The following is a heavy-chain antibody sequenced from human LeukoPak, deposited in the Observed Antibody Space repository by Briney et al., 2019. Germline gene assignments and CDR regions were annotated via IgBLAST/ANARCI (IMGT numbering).Heavy chain of an antibody. Sequence: PSETLSLTCAVYGGSFSGYYWSWLRQPPGKGLEWIGEINHSGSTNYNPSLKSRVTISVDTSKNQFSLKLSSVTAADTAVYYCARLVVPAAIRDYYYGMDVWGQGTTVSV. CDR3: ARLVVPAAIRDYYYGMDV. J-gene: IGHJ6*02. V-gene: IGHV4-34*01. D-gene: IGHD2-2*02. CDR1: GGSFSGYY. CDR2: INHSGST.